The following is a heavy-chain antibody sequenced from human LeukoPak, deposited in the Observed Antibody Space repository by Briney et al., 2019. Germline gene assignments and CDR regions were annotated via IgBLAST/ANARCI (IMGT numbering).Heavy chain of an antibody. CDR2: ISGSGGST. V-gene: IGHV3-23*01. CDR3: ATYSSSTHAFDI. D-gene: IGHD6-6*01. Sequence: PGGSLRLSCAASGFTFSSYAMSWVRQAPGKGLEWVSAISGSGGSTDYADSVKGRFTISRDNSKNTLYLQMNSLRAEDTAVYYCATYSSSTHAFDIWGQGTMVTVSS. J-gene: IGHJ3*02. CDR1: GFTFSSYA.